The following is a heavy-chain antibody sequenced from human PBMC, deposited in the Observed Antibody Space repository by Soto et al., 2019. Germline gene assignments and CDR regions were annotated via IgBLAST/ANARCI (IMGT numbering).Heavy chain of an antibody. D-gene: IGHD3-22*01. CDR2: IIPILGIA. J-gene: IGHJ1*01. CDR3: ATPMGDYYDSSGYSPEYFQH. V-gene: IGHV1-69*02. CDR1: GGTFSSYT. Sequence: QVQLVQSGAEVKKPGSSVKVSCKASGGTFSSYTISWVRQAPGQGLEWMGRIIPILGIANYAQKFQGRVTITADKSTSTAYMELSSLRSEDTAVYYCATPMGDYYDSSGYSPEYFQHWGQGTLVTVSS.